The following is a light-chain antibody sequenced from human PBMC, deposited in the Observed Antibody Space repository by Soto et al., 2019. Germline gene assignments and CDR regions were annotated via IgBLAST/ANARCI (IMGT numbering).Light chain of an antibody. CDR3: LQHSTYPLT. CDR2: AAS. Sequence: DIQMTQFPSSLSASVGDRVTITCRASQCIRNDLAWYQQKPGKAPKPLIYAASSLQSGVPSSFSGSGSGTEFTLAISSLQPEDFATFYCLQHSTYPLTFGQGTKVEIK. J-gene: IGKJ1*01. CDR1: QCIRND. V-gene: IGKV1-17*01.